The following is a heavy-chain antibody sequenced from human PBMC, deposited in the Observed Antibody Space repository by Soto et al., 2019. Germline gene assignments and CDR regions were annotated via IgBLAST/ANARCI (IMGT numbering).Heavy chain of an antibody. D-gene: IGHD1-1*01. J-gene: IGHJ6*03. CDR1: GFTFSSYG. CDR2: IWYDGSNK. CDR3: ARVKRPNGGAIFSGYYYYMDV. Sequence: PGGSLRLSCAASGFTFSSYGMHWVRQAPGKGLEWVAVIWYDGSNKYYADSVKGRFTISRDNSKNTLYLQMNSLRAEDTVVYYCARVKRPNGGAIFSGYYYYMDVWGKGTTVTVSS. V-gene: IGHV3-33*01.